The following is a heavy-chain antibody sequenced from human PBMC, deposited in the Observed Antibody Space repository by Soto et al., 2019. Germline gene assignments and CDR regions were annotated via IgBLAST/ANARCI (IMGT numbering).Heavy chain of an antibody. CDR3: ASEGLLLLPDY. V-gene: IGHV1-18*01. CDR1: GYTFTNND. J-gene: IGHJ4*02. D-gene: IGHD3-22*01. Sequence: QIQLVQSGTEVRKPGASAKVSCKTSGYTFTNNDVCWVRQTPGQGLEWMGWISPYSGKTNYAQKFKGRVTMTTDTSTSTVYMELTSLTSDDTAVYYCASEGLLLLPDYWGQGTLVTVSS. CDR2: ISPYSGKT.